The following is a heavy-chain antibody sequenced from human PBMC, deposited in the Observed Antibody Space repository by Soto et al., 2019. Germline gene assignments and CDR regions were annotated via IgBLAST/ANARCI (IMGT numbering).Heavy chain of an antibody. Sequence: EVQLVETGGGLIQPGGSLRLSCAASGFTVSNNYMSWVRQAPGKGLEWVSGISGSGAATYYTESVKGRFTVSRDNSKDTLFLQMNTLRVEDTAVYYCAKTRLYDNNDYHRDGFDVWGPGTVVTVSS. V-gene: IGHV3-53*02. CDR1: GFTVSNNY. CDR3: AKTRLYDNNDYHRDGFDV. CDR2: ISGSGAAT. D-gene: IGHD3-22*01. J-gene: IGHJ3*01.